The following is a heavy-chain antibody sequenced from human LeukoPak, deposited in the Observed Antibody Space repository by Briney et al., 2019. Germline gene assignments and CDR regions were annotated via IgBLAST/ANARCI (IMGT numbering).Heavy chain of an antibody. D-gene: IGHD6-19*01. CDR2: IYSGGST. Sequence: PGGSLRLSCAASGFTVSSNYMSWVRQAPGKGLEWVSVIYSGGSTYYADSVKGRFTISRDNSKNTLYLQMNSLRAEDTAVYYCASSGWGHYFDYWGQGTLVTVSS. V-gene: IGHV3-53*01. CDR3: ASSGWGHYFDY. J-gene: IGHJ4*02. CDR1: GFTVSSNY.